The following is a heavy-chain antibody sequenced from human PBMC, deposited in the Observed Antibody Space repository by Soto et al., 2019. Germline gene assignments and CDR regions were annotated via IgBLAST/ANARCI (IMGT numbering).Heavy chain of an antibody. V-gene: IGHV3-30-3*01. CDR2: ISDDGGNR. D-gene: IGHD6-13*01. CDR1: GFTFSSST. J-gene: IGHJ4*02. Sequence: QVQLVESGGGVVQPGRSLRLSCAASGFTFSSSTMHWVRQTPGKGLEWVVLISDDGGNRHYADSVKGRFTISRDNSKNTMYREMNSLRIEDTGVYCCAIAPANSWHTFDNWGLGTLVTVSS. CDR3: AIAPANSWHTFDN.